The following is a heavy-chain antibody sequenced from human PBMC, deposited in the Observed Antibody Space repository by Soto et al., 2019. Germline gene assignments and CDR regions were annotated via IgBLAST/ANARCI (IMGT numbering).Heavy chain of an antibody. D-gene: IGHD2-2*01. Sequence: SVQVSCKASGGTFSNYAISWVRQAPGQGLEWMGGIIPIFGTTNYAQKFQGRVTITADKSTSTAYMELSGLRSADTAVYYCAGTCSSNSCHVYYYAMDVWGQGTTVTVSS. J-gene: IGHJ6*02. V-gene: IGHV1-69*06. CDR2: IIPIFGTT. CDR3: AGTCSSNSCHVYYYAMDV. CDR1: GGTFSNYA.